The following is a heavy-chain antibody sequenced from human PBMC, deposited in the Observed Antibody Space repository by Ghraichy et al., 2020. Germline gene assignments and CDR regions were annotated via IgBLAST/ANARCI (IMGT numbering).Heavy chain of an antibody. CDR2: IDWDGDK. CDR1: GFSLSTSGMS. J-gene: IGHJ6*02. CDR3: ARIRYDILTGYYKGYGMDV. D-gene: IGHD3-9*01. Sequence: SGPTLVKPTQTLTLTCTFSGFSLSTSGMSVSWIRQPPGKALEWLARIDWDGDKYYSTSLKTRLTISKDTSKNLVVLTMTNMDPADTATYYCARIRYDILTGYYKGYGMDVWGQGTTVTVSS. V-gene: IGHV2-70*11.